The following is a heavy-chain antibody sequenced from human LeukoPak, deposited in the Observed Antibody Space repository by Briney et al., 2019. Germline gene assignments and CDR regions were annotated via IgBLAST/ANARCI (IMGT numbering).Heavy chain of an antibody. D-gene: IGHD4-17*01. Sequence: GGSLRLSCAASGFTFSSYSMNWVRQAPGKGLEWVSSISSSSSYTYYADSVKGRFTISRDNAKNSLYLQMNSLRAEDTAVYYCARLTTVTLDAFDIWGQGTMVTVSS. CDR3: ARLTTVTLDAFDI. V-gene: IGHV3-21*01. CDR1: GFTFSSYS. J-gene: IGHJ3*02. CDR2: ISSSSSYT.